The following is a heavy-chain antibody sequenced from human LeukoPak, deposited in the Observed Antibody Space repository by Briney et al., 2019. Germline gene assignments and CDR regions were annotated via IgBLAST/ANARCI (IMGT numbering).Heavy chain of an antibody. D-gene: IGHD4-17*01. Sequence: PGGSLRLSCAASGFTFSSYWMSWVRQAPGKGLEWVSSISSSSSYIYYADSVKGRFTISRDNAKNSLYLQMNSLRAEDTAVYYCARSPDYGDHSYLYYYYMDVWGKGTTVTISS. V-gene: IGHV3-21*01. CDR2: ISSSSSYI. CDR1: GFTFSSYW. CDR3: ARSPDYGDHSYLYYYYMDV. J-gene: IGHJ6*03.